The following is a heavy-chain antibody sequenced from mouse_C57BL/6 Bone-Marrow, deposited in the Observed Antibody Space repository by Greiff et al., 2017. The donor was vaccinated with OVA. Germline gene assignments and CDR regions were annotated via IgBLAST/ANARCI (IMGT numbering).Heavy chain of an antibody. CDR2: INYDGSST. CDR1: GFTFSDYY. D-gene: IGHD4-1*01. V-gene: IGHV5-16*01. CDR3: AKTGTMGAMDY. Sequence: EVHLVESEGGLVQPGSSMKLSCTASGFTFSDYYMAWVRQVPEKGLEWVANINYDGSSTYYLDSLKSRFIISRDNAKNILYLQMSSLKSEDTATYYCAKTGTMGAMDYWGQGTSVTVSS. J-gene: IGHJ4*01.